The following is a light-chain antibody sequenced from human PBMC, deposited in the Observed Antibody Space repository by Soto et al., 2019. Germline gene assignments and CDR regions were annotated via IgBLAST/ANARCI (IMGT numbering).Light chain of an antibody. Sequence: DIVLTQSPGTLSLSPGERATLSCRASQTVSDNYLAWYQQKPGQAPRLLIYGASNRATAIPDRFSGGGFGTDFTLTISRLEPEDFAVYFCQQYSSSHVTFAQGTKVEIK. J-gene: IGKJ1*01. CDR3: QQYSSSHVT. CDR2: GAS. V-gene: IGKV3-20*01. CDR1: QTVSDNY.